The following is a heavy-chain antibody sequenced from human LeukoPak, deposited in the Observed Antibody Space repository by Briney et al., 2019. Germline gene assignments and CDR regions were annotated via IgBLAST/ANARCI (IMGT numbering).Heavy chain of an antibody. J-gene: IGHJ4*02. V-gene: IGHV4-34*01. CDR3: ARVLTGFGY. CDR2: INHSGST. D-gene: IGHD3-9*01. CDR1: GGSFSGYY. Sequence: SETLSLTCAVSGGSFSGYYWSWIRQPPGKGLEWIGEINHSGSTNYNPSLKSRVTISVDTSKNQFSLKLSSVTVADTAVYYCARVLTGFGYWGQGTLVTVSS.